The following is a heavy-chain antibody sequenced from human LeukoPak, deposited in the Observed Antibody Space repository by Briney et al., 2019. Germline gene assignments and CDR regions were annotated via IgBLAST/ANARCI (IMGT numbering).Heavy chain of an antibody. CDR3: ARDVLWFGNNWFDP. J-gene: IGHJ5*02. CDR1: GGSISSYY. D-gene: IGHD3-10*01. CDR2: IYYSGST. Sequence: PSETLSLTCTVPGGSISSYYWSWIRQPPGKGLEWIGCIYYSGSTNYNPSLKSRVTISVDTSKNQFSLKLSSVTAADTAVYYCARDVLWFGNNWFDPWGQGTLVTVSS. V-gene: IGHV4-59*01.